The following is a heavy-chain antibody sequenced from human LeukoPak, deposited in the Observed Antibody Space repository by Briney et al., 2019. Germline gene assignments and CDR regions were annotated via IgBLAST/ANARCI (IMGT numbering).Heavy chain of an antibody. Sequence: GGSLRLSCAASGFIFSDYYMTWIRQAPGRGLEWVSDISSSRSYTNYADSVKGRFTISRDNAKNSLYLQMNSLRADDTAVYYCARDSGYSYSYPFDYWGQGTLVTVSS. CDR1: GFIFSDYY. CDR2: ISSSRSYT. D-gene: IGHD5-18*01. CDR3: ARDSGYSYSYPFDY. V-gene: IGHV3-11*06. J-gene: IGHJ4*02.